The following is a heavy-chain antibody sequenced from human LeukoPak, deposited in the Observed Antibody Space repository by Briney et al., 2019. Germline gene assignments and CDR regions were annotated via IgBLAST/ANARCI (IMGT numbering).Heavy chain of an antibody. Sequence: GRSLKLSCAASGFTFSTCHIHWVRQAPGKGLEWVALVWHDGSKTYYADSVKGRFTVSRDNSKNTLYLQMNSLRAEDTAVYYCAKDSNDYGDYNYFGFWGQGTLVTVSS. J-gene: IGHJ4*02. CDR2: VWHDGSKT. V-gene: IGHV3-33*06. D-gene: IGHD4-17*01. CDR1: GFTFSTCH. CDR3: AKDSNDYGDYNYFGF.